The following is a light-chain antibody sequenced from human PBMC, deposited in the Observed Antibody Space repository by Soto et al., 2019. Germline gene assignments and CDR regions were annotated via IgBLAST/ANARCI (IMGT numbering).Light chain of an antibody. CDR2: DND. CDR3: ATWDRSLSVGV. CDR1: SSNLGNNY. Sequence: QSVLTQPPSVSAAPGQKVTISCSGSSSNLGNNYVFWYQQLPGTAPKLLIYDNDKRPSGIPDRFSGSKSGTSATLGITGLLTGDEADYYCATWDRSLSVGVFGGGTKLTVL. J-gene: IGLJ2*01. V-gene: IGLV1-51*01.